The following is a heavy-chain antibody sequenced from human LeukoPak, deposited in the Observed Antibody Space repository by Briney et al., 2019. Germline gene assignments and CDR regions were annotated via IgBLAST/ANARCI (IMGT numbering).Heavy chain of an antibody. Sequence: PGGSLRLSCAASGFTVSSNYMSWVRQAPGKGLGWVSVIYSGGSTYYADSVKGRFTISRDNSKNTLYLQMNSLRAEDTAVYYCARGIGGYTYYFDYWGQGTLVTVSS. D-gene: IGHD5-24*01. J-gene: IGHJ4*02. CDR3: ARGIGGYTYYFDY. V-gene: IGHV3-53*01. CDR2: IYSGGST. CDR1: GFTVSSNY.